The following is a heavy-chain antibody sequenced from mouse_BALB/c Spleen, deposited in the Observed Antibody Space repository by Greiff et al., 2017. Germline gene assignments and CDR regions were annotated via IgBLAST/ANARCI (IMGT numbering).Heavy chain of an antibody. D-gene: IGHD4-1*01. CDR2: IYPYNGGT. V-gene: IGHV1S29*02. CDR3: ARYETGSLDY. J-gene: IGHJ2*01. Sequence: VQLKQSGPELVKPGASVKISCKASGYTFTDYNMHWVKQSHGKSLEWIGYIYPYNGGTGYNQKFKSKATLTVDNSSSTAYMELRSLTSEDSAVYYCARYETGSLDYWGQGTTLTVSS. CDR1: GYTFTDYN.